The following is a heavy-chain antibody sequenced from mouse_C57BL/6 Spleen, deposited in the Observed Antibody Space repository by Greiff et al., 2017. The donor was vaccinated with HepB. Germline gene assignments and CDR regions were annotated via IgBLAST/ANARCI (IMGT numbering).Heavy chain of an antibody. CDR2: IWSGGST. CDR1: GFSLTSYG. CDR3: ARNAHYYGSTPWFAY. J-gene: IGHJ3*01. Sequence: VMLVESGPGLVQPSQSLSITCTVSGFSLTSYGVHWVRQSPGKGLEWLGVIWSGGSTDYNAAFISRLSISKDNSKSQVFFKMNSLQADDTAIYYCARNAHYYGSTPWFAYWGQGTLVTVSA. V-gene: IGHV2-2*01. D-gene: IGHD1-1*01.